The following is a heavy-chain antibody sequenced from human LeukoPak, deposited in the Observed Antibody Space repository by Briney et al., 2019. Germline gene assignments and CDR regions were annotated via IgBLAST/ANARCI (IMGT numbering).Heavy chain of an antibody. J-gene: IGHJ4*02. CDR2: IYSTGST. D-gene: IGHD7-27*01. V-gene: IGHV3-53*01. CDR3: AREREDWGLAFDY. Sequence: GGSLTLSCAASGFTISSYSMHWVRQAPAKGLEWVSVIYSTGSTHYADSVKGRFTISIDNSKNTLYLQMNNLRAEDTAVYYCAREREDWGLAFDYWGQGTLVTVSS. CDR1: GFTISSYS.